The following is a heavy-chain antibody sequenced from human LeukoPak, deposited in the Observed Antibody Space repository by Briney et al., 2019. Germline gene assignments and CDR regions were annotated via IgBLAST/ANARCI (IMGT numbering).Heavy chain of an antibody. J-gene: IGHJ4*02. D-gene: IGHD5-24*01. Sequence: GGSLRLSCAASGFTLSNHAMHWVRQAPGKGLEWVSTIGWNSGSIGYADSVKGRFTISRDNAKNSLYLQMNSLRAEDTAFYYCAKDGRWLQLEYYFDYWGQGTLVTVSS. CDR3: AKDGRWLQLEYYFDY. CDR2: IGWNSGSI. CDR1: GFTLSNHA. V-gene: IGHV3-9*01.